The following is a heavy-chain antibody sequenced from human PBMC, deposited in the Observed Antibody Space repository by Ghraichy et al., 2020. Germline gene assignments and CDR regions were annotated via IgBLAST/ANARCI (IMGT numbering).Heavy chain of an antibody. V-gene: IGHV4-34*01. CDR2: INHRGST. Sequence: SETLSPTCAVYGGSFSDYYWTWIRQPPGKGLQWIGEINHRGSTNYNPSLKSRVTISLDTSRNQFSLKLNSVTAADTAVYYCASTSYDILTGYQPLDTWGQGTLVTVSS. CDR1: GGSFSDYY. CDR3: ASTSYDILTGYQPLDT. D-gene: IGHD3-9*01. J-gene: IGHJ5*02.